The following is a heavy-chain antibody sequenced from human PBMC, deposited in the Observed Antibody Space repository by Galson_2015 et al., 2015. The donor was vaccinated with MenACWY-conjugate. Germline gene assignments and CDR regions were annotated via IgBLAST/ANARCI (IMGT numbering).Heavy chain of an antibody. D-gene: IGHD5-18*01. J-gene: IGHJ4*02. CDR1: GFTFSDYA. CDR3: TRNTATVYYFDY. CDR2: IRSKAYGGTT. Sequence: SLRLSCAASGFTFSDYAMSWFRQAPGKGLEWVGFIRSKAYGGTTEYAASVKGRFTISRDDSKSIAYLQMNSLKTEDTAVYYCTRNTATVYYFDYWGQGTLVTVSS. V-gene: IGHV3-49*03.